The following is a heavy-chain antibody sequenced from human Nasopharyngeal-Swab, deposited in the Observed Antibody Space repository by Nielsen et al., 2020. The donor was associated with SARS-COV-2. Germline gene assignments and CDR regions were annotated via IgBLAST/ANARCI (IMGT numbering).Heavy chain of an antibody. CDR1: GFTFSSYW. CDR3: ARDSAVTRNDAFDI. J-gene: IGHJ3*02. CDR2: INSDGSST. Sequence: GESLKISCAASGFTFSSYWKHWVRQAPGKGLVWVSRINSDGSSTSYADSVKGRFTISRDNAKNSLYLQMNSLRAEDTAVYYCARDSAVTRNDAFDIWGQGTMVTVSS. D-gene: IGHD4-17*01. V-gene: IGHV3-74*01.